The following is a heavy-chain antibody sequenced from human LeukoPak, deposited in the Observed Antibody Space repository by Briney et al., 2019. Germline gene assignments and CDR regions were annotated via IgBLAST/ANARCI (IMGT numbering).Heavy chain of an antibody. Sequence: GGSLRLSCAASGFTFSSYSMNWVRQAPGKGLEWVSSISSSSSYIYYADSVKGRFTISRDNAKNSLYPQMNSLTAEDTAIYYCAKERSGGWPFDYWGHGTLVTVSS. J-gene: IGHJ4*01. CDR2: ISSSSSYI. V-gene: IGHV3-21*04. D-gene: IGHD6-19*01. CDR3: AKERSGGWPFDY. CDR1: GFTFSSYS.